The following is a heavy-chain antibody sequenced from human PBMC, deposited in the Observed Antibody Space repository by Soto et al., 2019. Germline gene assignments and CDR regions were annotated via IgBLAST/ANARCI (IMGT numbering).Heavy chain of an antibody. CDR1: GFTFSNYD. D-gene: IGHD4-4*01. CDR3: HLSDYSKETGYYYYMDV. V-gene: IGHV3-30*03. Sequence: QVQLVESGGGVVQPGRSLRLSCAASGFTFSNYDMHWVRQAPGKGLVWVAVISYDGSNKYYADSVKGRFTISRDNSKNTLYLHMNSLRAEDTAVYYLHLSDYSKETGYYYYMDVWGKGTTVTVSS. J-gene: IGHJ6*03. CDR2: ISYDGSNK.